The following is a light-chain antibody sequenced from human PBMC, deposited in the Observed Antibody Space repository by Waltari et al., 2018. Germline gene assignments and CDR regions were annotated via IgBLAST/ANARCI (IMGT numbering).Light chain of an antibody. CDR3: QSIDTTDTYPTVL. V-gene: IGLV3-25*03. J-gene: IGLJ2*01. Sequence: SYELTQPPSVSVSPGQTARITCSGDALADHYAYWYQQKPGPAPVLVIYKDNERPSGYPGRFSGSSAGTAVTLTISGVQAEDEADFYCQSIDTTDTYPTVLFGGGTKLTVL. CDR2: KDN. CDR1: ALADHY.